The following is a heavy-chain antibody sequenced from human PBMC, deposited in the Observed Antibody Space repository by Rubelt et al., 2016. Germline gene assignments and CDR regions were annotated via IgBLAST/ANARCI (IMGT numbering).Heavy chain of an antibody. Sequence: QVQLQQWGAGLLKPSETLSLTCAVYGGSFSGYYWSWIRQPPGKGLEWIGEINHSGSTNYNPSLKSRVTISVYTSKNQFSLQLSAGTAADTAVYYCASGSSEWLMDAFDIWGQGTMVTGSS. CDR2: INHSGST. D-gene: IGHD6-19*01. CDR3: ASGSSEWLMDAFDI. CDR1: GGSFSGYY. V-gene: IGHV4-34*01. J-gene: IGHJ3*02.